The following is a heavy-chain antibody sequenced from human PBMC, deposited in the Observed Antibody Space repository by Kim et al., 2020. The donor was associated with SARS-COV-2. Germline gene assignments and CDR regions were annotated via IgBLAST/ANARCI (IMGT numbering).Heavy chain of an antibody. CDR2: IKSKTGGGTT. CDR1: GFTFSNAW. V-gene: IGHV3-15*01. CDR3: TTRLRWFRESA. Sequence: GGSLRLSCAASGFTFSNAWMSWVRQAPGKGLEWVARIKSKTGGGTTDYAAPVQGSFTISRDDSKNTLYLQMNSLKTEDTAVYYCTTRLRWFRESALGQG. D-gene: IGHD3-10*01. J-gene: IGHJ5*02.